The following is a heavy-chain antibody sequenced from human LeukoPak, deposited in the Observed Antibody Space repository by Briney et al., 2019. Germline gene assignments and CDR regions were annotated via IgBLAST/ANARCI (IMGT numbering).Heavy chain of an antibody. Sequence: PSQTLSLTCTVSGGSISSGGYYWTCIRQHPGKGLAWIGYVFYSGTTYYSPSLKSRVTMSVDTSKNQFSLKLSSVTAADTAVYYCASLWPFYSDSSAYYFVHWGQGTLVTVSS. D-gene: IGHD3-22*01. V-gene: IGHV4-31*03. J-gene: IGHJ1*01. CDR1: GGSISSGGYY. CDR3: ASLWPFYSDSSAYYFVH. CDR2: VFYSGTT.